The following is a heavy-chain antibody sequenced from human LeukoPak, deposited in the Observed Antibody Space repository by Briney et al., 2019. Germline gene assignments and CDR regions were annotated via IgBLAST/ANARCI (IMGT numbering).Heavy chain of an antibody. CDR2: IYPGDSDT. Sequence: GESLKISCKGSGYSFTSYWIGWVRQMPGKGLEWVGIIYPGDSDTRYSPSFQGQVTISADKSISTAYLQWSSLKASDTAMYYCARQTYYYDSSGYSDDAFDIWGQGTMVTVSS. D-gene: IGHD3-22*01. CDR3: ARQTYYYDSSGYSDDAFDI. CDR1: GYSFTSYW. J-gene: IGHJ3*02. V-gene: IGHV5-51*01.